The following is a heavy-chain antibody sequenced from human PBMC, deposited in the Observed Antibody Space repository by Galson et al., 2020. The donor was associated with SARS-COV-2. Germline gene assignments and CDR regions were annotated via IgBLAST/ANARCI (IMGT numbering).Heavy chain of an antibody. J-gene: IGHJ3*02. CDR2: IVVGSGNT. Sequence: LVQVSCKASGFTFTSSAVQWVRQARGQRLEWIGWIVVGSGNTNYAQKFQERVTITRDMSTSTAYMALSSLRSEDTAVYYCAAVYCSGGSCLDAFDIWGQGTIVTVSS. D-gene: IGHD2-15*01. CDR3: AAVYCSGGSCLDAFDI. CDR1: GFTFTSSA. V-gene: IGHV1-58*01.